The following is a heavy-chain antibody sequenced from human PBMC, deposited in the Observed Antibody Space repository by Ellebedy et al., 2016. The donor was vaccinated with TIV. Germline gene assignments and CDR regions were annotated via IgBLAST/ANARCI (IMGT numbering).Heavy chain of an antibody. V-gene: IGHV4-59*08. CDR1: GGSISSYY. CDR3: ARAISPTTPGNWFDR. CDR2: ISYSGTT. Sequence: MPGGSLRLSCTVSGGSISSYYWSWIRQPPGKGLEWIGYISYSGTTNYNPSLKSRVTISVDTSKNQFYLKLNSVTAADTAVYYCARAISPTTPGNWFDRWGQGTLVTVSS. D-gene: IGHD4-17*01. J-gene: IGHJ5*02.